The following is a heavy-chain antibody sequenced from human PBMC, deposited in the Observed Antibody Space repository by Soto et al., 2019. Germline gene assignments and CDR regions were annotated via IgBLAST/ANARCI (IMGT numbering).Heavy chain of an antibody. V-gene: IGHV4-31*03. CDR3: ARVAVADTWYFQY. CDR2: IYYSGST. J-gene: IGHJ1*01. CDR1: GGSISTGGYY. D-gene: IGHD6-19*01. Sequence: SETLSLTCTVSGGSISTGGYYWNWIRQRPGKGLEWIGYIYYSGSTYYNPSLRSRVTISQDTSKNQISLRLNSLTAADTAKYYCARVAVADTWYFQYWGQGALVTVSS.